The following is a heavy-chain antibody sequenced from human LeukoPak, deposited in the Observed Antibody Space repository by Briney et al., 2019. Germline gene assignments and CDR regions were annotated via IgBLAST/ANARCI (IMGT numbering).Heavy chain of an antibody. V-gene: IGHV3-30*04. D-gene: IGHD1-26*01. CDR2: ISYGGSNK. CDR3: AREWELRGGAFDI. Sequence: GGSLRLSCVASGFTFSNYAMHWVRQAPGKGLEWVAVISYGGSNKYYADSVKGRFTISRDNSKNTLYLQMNSLRAEDTAVYYCAREWELRGGAFDIWGQGTMVTVSS. J-gene: IGHJ3*02. CDR1: GFTFSNYA.